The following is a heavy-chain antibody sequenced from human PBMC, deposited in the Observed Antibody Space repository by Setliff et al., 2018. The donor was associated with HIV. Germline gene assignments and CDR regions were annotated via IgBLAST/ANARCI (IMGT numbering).Heavy chain of an antibody. J-gene: IGHJ4*02. CDR2: ISYTGST. V-gene: IGHV4-31*03. Sequence: LSLTCTVSGASITSGTYYWSWIRQRPGEGLEWIGYISYTGSTYYNPSLKSRITISVDTSNNQFSLRLSSMTAADTAVYYCARGVLYWGQGTLVTVSS. CDR1: GASITSGTYY. D-gene: IGHD6-6*01. CDR3: ARGVLY.